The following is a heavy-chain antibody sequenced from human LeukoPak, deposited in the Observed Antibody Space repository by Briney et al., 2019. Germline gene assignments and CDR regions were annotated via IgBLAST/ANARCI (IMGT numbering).Heavy chain of an antibody. D-gene: IGHD3-22*01. CDR2: IYYSGST. CDR1: GGSVSSNIYY. J-gene: IGHJ4*02. Sequence: PSETLSLTCTVSGGSVSSNIYYWNWIRQPPGKGLEWIGHIYYSGSTNYNPSLESRVTISVDTSKNQFSLKLTSLTAADTAVYYCAREDSSGYLGYWGQGTLVTVSS. V-gene: IGHV4-61*01. CDR3: AREDSSGYLGY.